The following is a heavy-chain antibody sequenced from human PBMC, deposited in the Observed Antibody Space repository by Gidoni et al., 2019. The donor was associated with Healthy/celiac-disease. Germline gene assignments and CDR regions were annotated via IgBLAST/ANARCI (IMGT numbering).Heavy chain of an antibody. CDR2: IYYSGST. D-gene: IGHD3-3*01. Sequence: QLQLQESGPGLVKPSETLSLTCTVSGGSISSSSYYWGWIRQPPGKGLEWIGSIYYSGSTYYNPSLKSRVTISVDTSKNQFSLKLSSVTAADTAVYYCARVGLLSTAIDYWGQGTLVTVSS. J-gene: IGHJ4*02. CDR3: ARVGLLSTAIDY. CDR1: GGSISSSSYY. V-gene: IGHV4-39*07.